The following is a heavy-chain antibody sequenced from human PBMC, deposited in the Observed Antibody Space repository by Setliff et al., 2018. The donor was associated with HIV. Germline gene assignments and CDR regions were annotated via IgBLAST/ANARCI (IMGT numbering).Heavy chain of an antibody. J-gene: IGHJ5*02. Sequence: VASVKVSCKASGYTFTSYYMHWVRQAPGQGLEWMGIINPSGGSTSYAQKFQGRVTMTRDTSTSTVYMEVSRLRSDDTAVYYCARDHCSGGSCYGGEYWFDPWGQGTLVTVSS. CDR2: INPSGGST. D-gene: IGHD2-15*01. CDR1: GYTFTSYY. V-gene: IGHV1-46*01. CDR3: ARDHCSGGSCYGGEYWFDP.